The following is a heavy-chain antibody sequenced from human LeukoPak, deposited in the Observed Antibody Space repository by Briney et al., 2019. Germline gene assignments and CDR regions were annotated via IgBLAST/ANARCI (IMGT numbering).Heavy chain of an antibody. J-gene: IGHJ4*02. D-gene: IGHD3-10*01. V-gene: IGHV1-46*01. CDR2: INPSGGST. CDR1: GYTFTSYY. CDR3: ARAKVVRGVITNFDY. Sequence: ASVKVSCKASGYTFTSYYMHWVRQAPGQGLEWMGIINPSGGSTSYAQKFQGRVTMTRDTSTSTAYMELSSLRSEDTAVYYCARAKVVRGVITNFDYWGQGTLVTVSS.